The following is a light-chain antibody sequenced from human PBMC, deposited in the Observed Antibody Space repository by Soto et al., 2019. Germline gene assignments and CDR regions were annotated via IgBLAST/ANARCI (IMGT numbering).Light chain of an antibody. CDR1: SGHSSYA. CDR2: LNSDGSH. J-gene: IGLJ2*01. Sequence: QLVLTQSPSASASLGASVKLTCTLSSGHSSYAIAWHQQQPEKGPRFLMKLNSDGSHSKGDGISDRFSGSSSGAERYLTISRLQSEDEADYYCQTWGADSVIFGGGTQLTVL. V-gene: IGLV4-69*01. CDR3: QTWGADSVI.